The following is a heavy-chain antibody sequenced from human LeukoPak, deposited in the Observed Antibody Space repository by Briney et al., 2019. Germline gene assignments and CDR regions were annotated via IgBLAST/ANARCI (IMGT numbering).Heavy chain of an antibody. V-gene: IGHV4-31*03. Sequence: SETLSLTCSVSGASITSGAYYWSWLRQHPEKGLEWIGYIADIATKFYNPSFKSRVSISMDPSKNLFSLSLTSLTAADTAVYYCARARMGPVPFDSWGQGILVTVSS. CDR2: IADIATK. D-gene: IGHD1-14*01. CDR3: ARARMGPVPFDS. CDR1: GASITSGAYY. J-gene: IGHJ4*02.